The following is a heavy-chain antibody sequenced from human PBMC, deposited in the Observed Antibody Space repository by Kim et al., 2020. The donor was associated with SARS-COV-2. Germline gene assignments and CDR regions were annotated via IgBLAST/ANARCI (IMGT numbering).Heavy chain of an antibody. V-gene: IGHV1-3*01. CDR1: GYTFTSYT. D-gene: IGHD2-15*01. Sequence: ASVKVSCKASGYTFTSYTMHWVRQAPGQRLEWMGWINAGNGDTKYSRNFQDRVTITSDTSATTAYMELSSLRPEDTAVYYCSTHRPGGPSGGRGYCSGSSCDPSDYWGQGTLVTVSS. J-gene: IGHJ4*02. CDR3: STHRPGGPSGGRGYCSGSSCDPSDY. CDR2: INAGNGDT.